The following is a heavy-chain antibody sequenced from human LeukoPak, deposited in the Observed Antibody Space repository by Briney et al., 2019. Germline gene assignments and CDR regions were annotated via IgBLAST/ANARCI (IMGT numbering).Heavy chain of an antibody. CDR2: IYHSGST. CDR1: RGAISSGGYS. D-gene: IGHD3-10*01. Sequence: SETLSLTCAVSRGAISSGGYSWSWIRQPPGKGLAWIGYIYHSGSTYYNPSLKSRVTISVDRSKNQFSLKLSSVTAADTAVYYCARAGVSPHYNFDYWGQGTLVTVSS. V-gene: IGHV4-30-2*01. CDR3: ARAGVSPHYNFDY. J-gene: IGHJ4*02.